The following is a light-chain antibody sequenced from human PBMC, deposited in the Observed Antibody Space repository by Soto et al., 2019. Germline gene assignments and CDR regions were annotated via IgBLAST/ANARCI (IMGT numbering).Light chain of an antibody. Sequence: EIVLTQSPGTLSLSPGERATLSCRASQSVTSNYVAWYQQRLGQAPRLILFGASSRATGIPDRFSGSGSGTDVSLTSRRLEPEDVALYYCQQYGSSVWTFGQGTKVEIK. J-gene: IGKJ1*01. V-gene: IGKV3-20*01. CDR1: QSVTSNY. CDR2: GAS. CDR3: QQYGSSVWT.